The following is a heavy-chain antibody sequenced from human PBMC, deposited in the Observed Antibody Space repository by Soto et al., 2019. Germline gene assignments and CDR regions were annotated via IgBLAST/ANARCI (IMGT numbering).Heavy chain of an antibody. J-gene: IGHJ4*01. D-gene: IGHD3-22*01. Sequence: EVQLLESGGGLVQPGASLRLSCAASGFTFSSYAMTWVRQAPGKGLEWVSEITGGGDYTNYADTVKGRFTISRDNSKSTLSLHTSSLRAQDTGLYYCAAGSDRSNYSRGRLDYWGPRTLVTVSS. CDR3: AAGSDRSNYSRGRLDY. CDR2: ITGGGDYT. CDR1: GFTFSSYA. V-gene: IGHV3-23*01.